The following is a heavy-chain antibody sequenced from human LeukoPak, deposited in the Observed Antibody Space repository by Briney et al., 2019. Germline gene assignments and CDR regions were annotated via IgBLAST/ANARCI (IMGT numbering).Heavy chain of an antibody. V-gene: IGHV3-74*01. J-gene: IGHJ4*02. CDR1: GFTFSSYW. CDR3: ARGGLEPTDY. CDR2: INPEETNT. D-gene: IGHD1-1*01. Sequence: QPGGSLRLSCAASGFTFSSYWMHWVRQDPGKGLVWVSRINPEETNTNYADSVEGRFTISRDNAKSTLYLHINSLRVEDTAVYYCARGGLEPTDYWGQGTLVSVSS.